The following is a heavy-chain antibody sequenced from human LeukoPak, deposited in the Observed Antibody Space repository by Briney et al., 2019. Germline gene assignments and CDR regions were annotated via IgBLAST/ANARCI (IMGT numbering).Heavy chain of an antibody. J-gene: IGHJ3*02. CDR3: ARPASAYYVNEGFDI. V-gene: IGHV4-59*01. CDR1: GDSITSYY. D-gene: IGHD3-3*01. Sequence: SETLSLTCTVSGDSITSYYWNWIRQPPGKGLEWIGHIYRSGSTNYNPSLKSRVTTSVDTSKNQISLKLSSVTAADTAVYYCARPASAYYVNEGFDIWGQGTMVTVSS. CDR2: IYRSGST.